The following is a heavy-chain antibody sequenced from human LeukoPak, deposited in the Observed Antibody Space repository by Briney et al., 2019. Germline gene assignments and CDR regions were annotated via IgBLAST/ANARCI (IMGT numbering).Heavy chain of an antibody. D-gene: IGHD5-12*01. Sequence: GSLRLSCAASGFIFSQYSMNWVRQAPGKGLEWVSHIRSSSETFYADSVKGRFTISRDNARNSLYLQMNNLRGEGTAIYYCARDAGNSGYGCDLWGQGTLVTVSS. CDR3: ARDAGNSGYGCDL. J-gene: IGHJ5*02. CDR2: IRSSSET. V-gene: IGHV3-48*01. CDR1: GFIFSQYS.